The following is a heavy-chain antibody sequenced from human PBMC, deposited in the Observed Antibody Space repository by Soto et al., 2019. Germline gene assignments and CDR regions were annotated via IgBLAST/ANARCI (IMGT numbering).Heavy chain of an antibody. J-gene: IGHJ6*03. V-gene: IGHV1-69*08. CDR3: ARGAYDPPYDYFYMDV. CDR1: GGTFSNFI. CDR2: IIPILGTI. Sequence: QVQLVQSGAEVKKPGSSVRVSSKASGGTFSNFILTWVRQAPGQGLEWMGRIIPILGTITYAQKFQGRVTITADKSSSTAYMELGSLRSEDTAVYYCARGAYDPPYDYFYMDVWGKGTTVTVSS. D-gene: IGHD5-12*01.